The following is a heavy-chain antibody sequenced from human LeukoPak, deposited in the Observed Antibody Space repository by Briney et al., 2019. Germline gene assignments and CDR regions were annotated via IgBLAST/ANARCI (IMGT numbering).Heavy chain of an antibody. V-gene: IGHV3-23*01. CDR3: VRRRTGGSSKFPWDY. CDR2: ISGIVGST. D-gene: IGHD1-26*01. J-gene: IGHJ4*02. CDR1: GFTFSSDA. Sequence: GGSLRLSCAASGFTFSSDAISWVRQAPGKGLEWVSDISGIVGSTYYGDSVKGRFTSSRDNSIKTMYLQMNSLRAEDTAVYYCVRRRTGGSSKFPWDYWGQGTLVTVSS.